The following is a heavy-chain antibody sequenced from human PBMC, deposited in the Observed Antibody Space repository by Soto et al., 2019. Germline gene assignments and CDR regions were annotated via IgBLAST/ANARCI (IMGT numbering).Heavy chain of an antibody. Sequence: GWSLRLACASSVFTFISYSMNWVRQAPGKGLEWVSSISSSSSYIYYADSVKGRFTISRDNAKNSLYLQMNSLRAEDTAVYYCARVRGPFDYWGQGTLVTVSS. V-gene: IGHV3-21*01. CDR3: ARVRGPFDY. CDR1: VFTFISYS. CDR2: ISSSSSYI. J-gene: IGHJ4*02. D-gene: IGHD3-10*01.